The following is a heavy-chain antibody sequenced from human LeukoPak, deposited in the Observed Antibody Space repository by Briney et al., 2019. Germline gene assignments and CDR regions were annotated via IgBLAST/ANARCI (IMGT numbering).Heavy chain of an antibody. J-gene: IGHJ4*02. CDR3: ARDRSYGSFDY. Sequence: GSLRLSCAASGFTFSSYGMHWVRQAPGKGLEWVAGIQYDGSKKYYGDSVKGRFTISRDDSKNTLYLQMNSLRAEDTAVYYCARDRSYGSFDYWGQGTLVTVSS. V-gene: IGHV3-33*01. D-gene: IGHD4-17*01. CDR1: GFTFSSYG. CDR2: IQYDGSKK.